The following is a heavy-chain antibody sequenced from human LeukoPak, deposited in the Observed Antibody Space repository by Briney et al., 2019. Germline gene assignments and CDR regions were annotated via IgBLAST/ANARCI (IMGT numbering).Heavy chain of an antibody. CDR2: ISGSGGST. D-gene: IGHD3-9*01. CDR3: AKAPIVSYDILTGYPSYYFDY. Sequence: PGGSLRLSCAASGFTFSSYAMSWVRQAPGKGLEWVSAISGSGGSTYYADSVKGRFTISRDNSKNTLYLQMNSLRAEDTAVYYCAKAPIVSYDILTGYPSYYFDYWGQGTLVTVSS. J-gene: IGHJ4*02. CDR1: GFTFSSYA. V-gene: IGHV3-23*01.